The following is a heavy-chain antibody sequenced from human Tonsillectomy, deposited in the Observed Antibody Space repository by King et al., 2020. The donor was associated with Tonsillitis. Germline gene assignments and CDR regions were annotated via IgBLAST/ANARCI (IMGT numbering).Heavy chain of an antibody. CDR3: AKDGGGWYTSGWYYFDC. Sequence: VQSGGSLRLSCAASGFTFSSYAMNWVRQAPGKGLEWVSSISHSGGSTYYADSVKGRFTISRDNSKNTLYLQMNSLRAEDTAVYYCAKDGGGWYTSGWYYFDCWGQGTLVTVSS. CDR2: ISHSGGST. V-gene: IGHV3-23*01. CDR1: GFTFSSYA. D-gene: IGHD6-19*01. J-gene: IGHJ4*02.